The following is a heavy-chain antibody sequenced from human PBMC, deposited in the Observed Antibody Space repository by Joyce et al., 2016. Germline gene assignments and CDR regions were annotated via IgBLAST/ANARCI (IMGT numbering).Heavy chain of an antibody. CDR1: GYTFTDYW. V-gene: IGHV5-51*01. CDR2: SNPEDSDT. Sequence: EVQLVQSGAEVKKPGESLKISCKSSGYTFTDYWIGWVRQMPGKGLEWMGISNPEDSDTKYSPSFEGQVTISADKSINIAYLRWSSLKASDTAMYYCARLDSSDYYELEFWGQGTLVTVSS. J-gene: IGHJ4*02. CDR3: ARLDSSDYYELEF. D-gene: IGHD3-22*01.